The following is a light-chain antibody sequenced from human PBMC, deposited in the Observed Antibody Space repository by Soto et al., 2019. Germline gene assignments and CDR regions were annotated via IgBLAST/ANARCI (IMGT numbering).Light chain of an antibody. CDR1: RSNIGSNT. CDR2: SNN. J-gene: IGLJ2*01. Sequence: QSVLTQPPSASKTPGQRVTMSCSGSRSNIGSNTVNWYQQLPGTAPKLLIYSNNQRPSGVPDRFSGSKSGTSASLAISGLQSEDEADYYCAAWDDSLNGVVIGGGTKLTVL. V-gene: IGLV1-44*01. CDR3: AAWDDSLNGVV.